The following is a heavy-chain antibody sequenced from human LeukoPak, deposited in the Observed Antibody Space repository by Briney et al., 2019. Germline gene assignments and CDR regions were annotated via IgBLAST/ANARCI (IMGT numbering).Heavy chain of an antibody. CDR1: GFTFSSYA. J-gene: IGHJ5*02. D-gene: IGHD6-6*01. V-gene: IGHV3-23*01. CDR2: ISGSGGSI. CDR3: AKTVSSSLVFWFDP. Sequence: PGGSLRLSCAASGFTFSSYAMSWVRQAPGKGLEWVSAISGSGGSIYYADSVKGRFTISRDNSKNTLYLQMNSLRAEDTAVYYCAKTVSSSLVFWFDPWGQGTLVTVSS.